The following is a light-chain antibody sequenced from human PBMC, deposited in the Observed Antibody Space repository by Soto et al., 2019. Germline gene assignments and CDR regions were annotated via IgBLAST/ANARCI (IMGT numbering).Light chain of an antibody. CDR1: QSVSTY. J-gene: IGKJ4*01. Sequence: EIVLTQSPATLSLSAGERATLSCRASQSVSTYLAWYQQKSGQAPRLLIYDASNRATGIPARFSGSGSGTDFTLRISSLEPEDFAVYYCQQRSTWPLTFGGGTKVEIK. CDR3: QQRSTWPLT. V-gene: IGKV3-11*01. CDR2: DAS.